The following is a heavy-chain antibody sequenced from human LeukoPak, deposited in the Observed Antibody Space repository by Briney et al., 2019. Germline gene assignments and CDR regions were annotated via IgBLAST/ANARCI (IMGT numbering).Heavy chain of an antibody. CDR1: GFTFSSYS. CDR2: ISTGSSNI. D-gene: IGHD6-19*01. CDR3: ARDLRSSAWFLGVPYNWFDP. V-gene: IGHV3-21*01. J-gene: IGHJ5*02. Sequence: GGSLRLSCAAYGFTFSSYSIHWVRPAPGKGLEWGSSISTGSSNIYYADSVKGRFTISRDNAKSSLHLQMNSLRVEDTAVYYCARDLRSSAWFLGVPYNWFDPWGQGTLVTVSS.